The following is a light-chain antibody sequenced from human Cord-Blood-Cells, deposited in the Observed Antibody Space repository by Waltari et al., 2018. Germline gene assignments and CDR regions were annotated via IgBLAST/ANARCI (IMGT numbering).Light chain of an antibody. V-gene: IGLV2-23*01. CDR1: SSDVGSYNL. CDR2: EGS. J-gene: IGLJ3*02. Sequence: QSALTQPASVSGSPGPSITLSCTGTSSDVGSYNLVSWYQQDPGKAPKLMIYEGSKRPSGVSNRFSGSKSGNTASLTISGLQAEDEADYYCCSYAGSSTWVFGGGTKLTVL. CDR3: CSYAGSSTWV.